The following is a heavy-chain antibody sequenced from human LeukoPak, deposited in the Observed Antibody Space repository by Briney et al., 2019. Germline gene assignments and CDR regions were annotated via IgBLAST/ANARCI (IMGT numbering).Heavy chain of an antibody. CDR1: GGSISGSSYF. Sequence: SETLSLTCTVSGGSISGSSYFWGWIRQPPGKGLEWIGYIYYSGSTNYNPSLKSRVTISVDTSKNQFSLKLSSVTAADTAVYYCAREKMGAATDYWGQGTLVTVSS. V-gene: IGHV4-61*01. CDR3: AREKMGAATDY. CDR2: IYYSGST. D-gene: IGHD1-26*01. J-gene: IGHJ4*02.